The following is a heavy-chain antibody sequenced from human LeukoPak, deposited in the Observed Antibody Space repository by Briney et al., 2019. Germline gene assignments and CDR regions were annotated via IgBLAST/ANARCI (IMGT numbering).Heavy chain of an antibody. Sequence: SETLSLTCTVSGGSISSSSYYWGWIRQPPGKGLEWIGSIYYSGSTYYNPSLKSRVTISVDTSKNQFSLKLSSVTAADTAVYYCARQRIDIVLMVLRGGNWFDPWGQGTLVTVSS. CDR3: ARQRIDIVLMVLRGGNWFDP. D-gene: IGHD2-8*01. CDR2: IYYSGST. V-gene: IGHV4-39*01. J-gene: IGHJ5*02. CDR1: GGSISSSSYY.